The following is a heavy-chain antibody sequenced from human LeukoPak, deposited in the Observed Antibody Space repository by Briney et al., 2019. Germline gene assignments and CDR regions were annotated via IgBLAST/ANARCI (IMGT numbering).Heavy chain of an antibody. J-gene: IGHJ4*02. CDR1: GFSLSDHY. Sequence: GGSLRLSCEASGFSLSDHYIDWVRQAPGKGLEWVAVIWYDGSNKYYADSVKGRFTISRDNSKNTLDLQMNSLRAEDTAVYYCARDRSYDFWSGYSTPDYWGQGTLVTVSS. CDR2: IWYDGSNK. D-gene: IGHD3-3*01. CDR3: ARDRSYDFWSGYSTPDY. V-gene: IGHV3-33*08.